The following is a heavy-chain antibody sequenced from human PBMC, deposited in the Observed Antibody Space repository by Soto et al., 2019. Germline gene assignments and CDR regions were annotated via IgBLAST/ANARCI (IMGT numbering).Heavy chain of an antibody. CDR3: ARDENKLPWFEP. CDR2: IYYSGNT. J-gene: IGHJ5*02. V-gene: IGHV4-31*02. Sequence: LSIRGRMSIVSVRSVDFCGSWIRQHPRKGLEWIGYIYYSGNTYYNPSLKSRVSISVDTSNNQFSLKLNSVTAADTALYYCARDENKLPWFEPWLRGTLVTVS. D-gene: IGHD6-6*01. CDR1: IVSVRSVDFC.